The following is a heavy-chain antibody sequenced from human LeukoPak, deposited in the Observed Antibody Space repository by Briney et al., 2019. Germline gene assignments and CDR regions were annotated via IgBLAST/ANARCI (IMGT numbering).Heavy chain of an antibody. CDR1: GFTFNSYG. Sequence: PGRSLRLSCAASGFTFNSYGMFWVRQAPGKGLEWVAFIWPDGSNKLYGDSVKGRFTISRDNSKNTLYLQMNSLRAEDTAVYYCAKVPYSNYVSSEYYFDYWGQGTLVTVSS. V-gene: IGHV3-33*06. CDR2: IWPDGSNK. CDR3: AKVPYSNYVSSEYYFDY. D-gene: IGHD4-11*01. J-gene: IGHJ4*02.